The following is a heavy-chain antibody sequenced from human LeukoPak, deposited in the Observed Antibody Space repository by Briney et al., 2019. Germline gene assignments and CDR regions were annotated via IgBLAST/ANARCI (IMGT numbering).Heavy chain of an antibody. V-gene: IGHV3-48*03. CDR3: ARGPYSSNWYVDY. CDR1: GFTLSSYE. J-gene: IGHJ4*02. Sequence: PSGGSLRLSCAASGFTLSSYEMNWVRLAPGKGLEWISYISRTGNSIYYADSVKGRFTISRDSAKNSHYLQMNSLRAEDTAVYYCARGPYSSNWYVDYWGQGTLVTVAS. CDR2: ISRTGNSI. D-gene: IGHD6-13*01.